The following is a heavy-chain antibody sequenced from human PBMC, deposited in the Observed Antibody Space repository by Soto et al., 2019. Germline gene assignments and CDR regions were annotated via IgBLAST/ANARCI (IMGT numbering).Heavy chain of an antibody. D-gene: IGHD3-10*01. CDR2: INPNSGNI. CDR1: GDTFTTYY. CDR3: ARGRASGSYYLLDY. J-gene: IGHJ4*02. Sequence: ASVKVSCKASGDTFTTYYIHWVRQATGHGLEWMGWINPNSGNIGYAQRFQGRVTMTRDTAIRTAYMEVSSLRSDDTAVYYCARGRASGSYYLLDYWGQGTLVTVSS. V-gene: IGHV1-8*01.